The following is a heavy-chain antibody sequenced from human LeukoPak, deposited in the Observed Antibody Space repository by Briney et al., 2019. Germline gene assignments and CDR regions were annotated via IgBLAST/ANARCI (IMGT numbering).Heavy chain of an antibody. J-gene: IGHJ6*02. CDR1: GGTFSSYA. CDR3: ARDRYYDSSGYYLPYYYYGMDV. Sequence: SVKVSCKASGGTFSSYAISWARQAPGQGLEWMGGIIPIFGTANYAQKFQGRVTITADESTSTAYMELSSLRSEDTAVYYCARDRYYDSSGYYLPYYYYGMDVWGQGTTVTVSS. V-gene: IGHV1-69*13. D-gene: IGHD3-22*01. CDR2: IIPIFGTA.